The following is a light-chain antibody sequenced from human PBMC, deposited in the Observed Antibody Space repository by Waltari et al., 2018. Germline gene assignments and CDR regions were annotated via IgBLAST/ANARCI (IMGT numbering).Light chain of an antibody. CDR3: QTWGSGIVT. Sequence: QPVLTQSPSASASLGASVKRTCTLSTGHSDFAIAWPQQQPERGPRYLMKLNSDGSHTKGDEIPDRFSGSSSGAERYLIISSLQSEDEAAYYCQTWGSGIVTFGGGTQLTVL. J-gene: IGLJ2*01. V-gene: IGLV4-69*01. CDR1: TGHSDFA. CDR2: LNSDGSH.